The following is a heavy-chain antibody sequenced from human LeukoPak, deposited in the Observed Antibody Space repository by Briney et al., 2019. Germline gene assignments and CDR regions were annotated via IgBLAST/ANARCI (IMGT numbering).Heavy chain of an antibody. CDR3: ARGDAATPNWFDP. Sequence: SETLSLTCTVSGGSISSSSYYWGWIRQPPGKGLEWIGSIYYSGSTYYNPSLKSRVTISVDTSKNQFSLKLSSVTAADTAVCYCARGDAATPNWFDPWGQGTLVTVSS. J-gene: IGHJ5*02. D-gene: IGHD2-15*01. V-gene: IGHV4-39*07. CDR1: GGSISSSSYY. CDR2: IYYSGST.